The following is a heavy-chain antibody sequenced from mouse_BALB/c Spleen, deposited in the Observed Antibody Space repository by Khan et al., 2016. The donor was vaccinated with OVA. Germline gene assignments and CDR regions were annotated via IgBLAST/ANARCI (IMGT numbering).Heavy chain of an antibody. J-gene: IGHJ3*01. CDR2: INPYNDGT. CDR3: ARDYGSSFWFAY. Sequence: VQLKESGPELVKPGASVKMSCKASGYTFTNYIIHWVKQKSGQGLEWIGYINPYNDGTKYNEKFKGKATLTSDKSSSTAYMELSGLTSEDSAAYSCARDYGSSFWFAYWGQGTRVTVSA. V-gene: IGHV1S136*01. CDR1: GYTFTNYI. D-gene: IGHD1-1*01.